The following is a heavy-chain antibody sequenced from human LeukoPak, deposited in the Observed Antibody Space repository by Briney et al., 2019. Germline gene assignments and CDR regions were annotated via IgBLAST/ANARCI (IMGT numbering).Heavy chain of an antibody. D-gene: IGHD4-23*01. J-gene: IGHJ4*02. CDR2: ISSSGSTI. CDR1: GFTCSDYY. Sequence: PGGSLRLSCAAPGFTCSDYYMSWLRQAPGQGLEWGSYISSSGSTIYYADSVKGRFTISRDNAKNSLYLQMNSLRAEDTAVYYCARDQATVAVVDYWGQGTLVTDSS. CDR3: ARDQATVAVVDY. V-gene: IGHV3-11*01.